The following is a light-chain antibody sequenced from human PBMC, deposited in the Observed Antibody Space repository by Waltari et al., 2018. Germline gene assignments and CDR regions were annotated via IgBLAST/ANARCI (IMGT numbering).Light chain of an antibody. CDR3: QQYGSSRT. CDR1: QSVSSSY. J-gene: IGKJ2*01. CDR2: GAS. V-gene: IGKV3-20*01. Sequence: EIVLTQSPGTLSLSPGERATLSCQASQSVSSSYLAWYQQKPGQAPRLLIYGASSRATGIPDRFSGSGSGTDFTLTISRLEPEDFAVYYCQQYGSSRTFGQGTKLEIK.